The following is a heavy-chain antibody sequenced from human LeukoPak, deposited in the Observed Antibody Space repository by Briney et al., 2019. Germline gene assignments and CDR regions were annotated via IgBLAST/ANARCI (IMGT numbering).Heavy chain of an antibody. Sequence: GGSLRLSCAASEFNFSIYSMTWVRQAPGKGLQWISYISSTGGTIYYADSVKGRFTISRDKAKNSLYLQMNSLRVEDTAVYYCARDRWFGESLPAQCDYWGQGSLVTVSS. J-gene: IGHJ4*02. CDR1: EFNFSIYS. V-gene: IGHV3-48*01. CDR3: ARDRWFGESLPAQCDY. D-gene: IGHD3-10*01. CDR2: ISSTGGTI.